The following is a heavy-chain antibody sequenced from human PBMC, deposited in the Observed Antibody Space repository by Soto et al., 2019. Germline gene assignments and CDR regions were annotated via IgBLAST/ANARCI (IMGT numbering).Heavy chain of an antibody. V-gene: IGHV3-7*03. CDR2: IKQDGSEK. CDR1: GFTFSSYW. D-gene: IGHD6-13*01. Sequence: GGSLRLSCAASGFTFSSYWMSWVRQAPGKGLEWVANIKQDGSEKYYVDSVKGRFTISRDNAKNSLFLQMNSLRAEDTAVYYCTQGKVWQQLGWFDPWGQGTLVTVSS. CDR3: TQGKVWQQLGWFDP. J-gene: IGHJ5*02.